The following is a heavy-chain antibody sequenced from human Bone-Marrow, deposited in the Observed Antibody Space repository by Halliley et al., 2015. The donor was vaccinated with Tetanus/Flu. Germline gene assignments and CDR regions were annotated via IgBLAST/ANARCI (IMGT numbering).Heavy chain of an antibody. CDR3: PSGFGVRGFEC. V-gene: IGHV6-1*01. D-gene: IGHD2-8*01. J-gene: IGHJ4*02. CDR1: GDSVSNTSSA. Sequence: GLMKPSQTLSLTCAISGDSVSNTSSAWNWIRQSPSRGLEWLGRTFYRSRWFNDYAPTVRSRITIKPDTSTNEFSLQLNFVTPDGTGVYFCPSGFGVRGFECWGQGSLVTVSS. CDR2: TFYRSRWFN.